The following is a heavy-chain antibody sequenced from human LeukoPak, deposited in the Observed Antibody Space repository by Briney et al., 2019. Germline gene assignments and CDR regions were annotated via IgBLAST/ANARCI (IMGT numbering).Heavy chain of an antibody. V-gene: IGHV4-4*02. Sequence: SETPSLTCGVSGGFISDTNWWTWFRQPPGKGLEWIGEVNLQGSTNYNPSLKSRVAISVDKSENHISLKLTSVTAADTAVYYCAREGGPYRPLDYSGQGTLVTVAS. CDR2: VNLQGST. CDR1: GGFISDTNW. J-gene: IGHJ4*02. CDR3: AREGGPYRPLDY.